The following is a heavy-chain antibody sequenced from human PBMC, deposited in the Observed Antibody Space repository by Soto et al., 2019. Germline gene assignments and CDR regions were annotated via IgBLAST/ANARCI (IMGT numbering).Heavy chain of an antibody. Sequence: QVPLVQSGAEVKKPGASVKVSCKASGYTFTSYYMHWVRQAPGQGLEWMGIINPSGGSTSYAQKFQGRVTMTRDTSTSTVYMELSSLRSEDTAVYYCAVVTTSDFYGMDVWGQGTTVTVSS. CDR2: INPSGGST. D-gene: IGHD1-1*01. V-gene: IGHV1-46*01. CDR1: GYTFTSYY. CDR3: AVVTTSDFYGMDV. J-gene: IGHJ6*02.